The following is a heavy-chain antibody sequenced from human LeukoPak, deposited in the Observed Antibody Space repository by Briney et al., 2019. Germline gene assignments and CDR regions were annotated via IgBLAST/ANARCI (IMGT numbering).Heavy chain of an antibody. J-gene: IGHJ4*02. CDR1: GGSFSGYY. V-gene: IGHV4-34*01. Sequence: SETLSLTCAVYGGSFSGYYWSWIRQPPGKGLEWIGEINHSGSTNYNPSLKSRVTISVDTSKNQFSLKLSPVTAADTAVYYCARGALLYYDFWSGPMGYNFDYWGQGTLVTVSS. CDR3: ARGALLYYDFWSGPMGYNFDY. CDR2: INHSGST. D-gene: IGHD3-3*01.